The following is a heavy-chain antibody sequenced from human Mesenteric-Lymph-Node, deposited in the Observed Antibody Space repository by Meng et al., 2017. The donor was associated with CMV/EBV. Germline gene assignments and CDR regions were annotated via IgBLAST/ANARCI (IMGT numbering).Heavy chain of an antibody. J-gene: IGHJ6*02. D-gene: IGHD6-25*01. V-gene: IGHV3-48*03. CDR1: GFTFSSYE. CDR2: ISSSGSTI. Sequence: GESLKISCAASGFTFSSYEMNWVRQAPGKGLEWVSYISSSGSTIYYADSVKGRFTISRDNAKNSLYLQMNSLRAEDTAVYYCAKGAARAKQYYYYYGMDVWGQGTTVTVSS. CDR3: AKGAARAKQYYYYYGMDV.